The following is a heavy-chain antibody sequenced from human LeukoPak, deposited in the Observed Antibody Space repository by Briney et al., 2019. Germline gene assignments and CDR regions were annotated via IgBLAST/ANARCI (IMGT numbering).Heavy chain of an antibody. CDR1: GFTFSSYS. J-gene: IGHJ3*02. D-gene: IGHD2-15*01. V-gene: IGHV3-48*01. CDR2: ISSSSSTI. Sequence: GRSLRLSCAASGFTFSSYSMNWVRQAPGKGLEWVSYISSSSSTIYYADSVKGRFTISRDNAKNSLYLQMNSLRAEDTAVYYCARDRGYCSGGSCYRAEWAAVAFDIWGQGTMVTVSS. CDR3: ARDRGYCSGGSCYRAEWAAVAFDI.